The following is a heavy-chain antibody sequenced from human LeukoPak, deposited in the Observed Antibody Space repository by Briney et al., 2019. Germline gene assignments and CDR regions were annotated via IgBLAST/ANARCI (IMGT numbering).Heavy chain of an antibody. CDR3: ARAPGAGTGDCCPFDY. CDR2: IYYSGST. CDR1: GGSISSGGYY. V-gene: IGHV4-31*03. D-gene: IGHD2-21*02. Sequence: SQTLSLTCTVSGGSISSGGYYWSWIRQHPGKGLEWIGYIYYSGSTYYNPSLKSRVTISVDTSKNQFSLKLSSVTAADTAVYYCARAPGAGTGDCCPFDYWGQGTLVTVSS. J-gene: IGHJ4*02.